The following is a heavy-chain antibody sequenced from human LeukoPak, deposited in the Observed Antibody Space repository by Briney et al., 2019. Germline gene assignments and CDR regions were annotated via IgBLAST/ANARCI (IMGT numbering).Heavy chain of an antibody. CDR1: GGSISSSSYY. D-gene: IGHD3-9*01. J-gene: IGHJ5*02. Sequence: SETLSLTCTVSGGSISSSSYYWGWIRQPPGKGLEWIGSIYYSGSTYYNPSLKSRVTISVDTSKNQFSLKLSSVTAADTAVYYCARRFMYYDILTGKNWFDPWGQGTLVTVSS. CDR2: IYYSGST. V-gene: IGHV4-39*01. CDR3: ARRFMYYDILTGKNWFDP.